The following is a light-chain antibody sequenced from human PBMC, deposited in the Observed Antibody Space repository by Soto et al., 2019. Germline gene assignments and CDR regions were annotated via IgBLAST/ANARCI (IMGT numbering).Light chain of an antibody. J-gene: IGLJ1*01. CDR2: NND. Sequence: QPVLTQPPSASGTPGQRVTMSCSGSGSNIGPNYVYWFQQFPGTAPKLLIYNNDQRPSGVPDRFSGSKSGTSASLAISGLQSEDEADYYCAAWDETLIDVFGTGTKLTVL. V-gene: IGLV1-47*02. CDR1: GSNIGPNY. CDR3: AAWDETLIDV.